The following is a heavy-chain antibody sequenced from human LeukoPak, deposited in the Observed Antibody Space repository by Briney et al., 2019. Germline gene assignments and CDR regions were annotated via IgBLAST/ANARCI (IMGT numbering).Heavy chain of an antibody. J-gene: IGHJ6*03. CDR1: GGTFSSYA. CDR2: IIPIFGTA. V-gene: IGHV1-69*13. CDR3: ARGWEGVADEYYYYMDV. D-gene: IGHD6-19*01. Sequence: ASVKVSCTASGGTFSSYAISWVRQAPGQGLEWMGGIIPIFGTANYAQKFQGRVTITADESTSTAYMELSSLRSEDTAVYYCARGWEGVADEYYYYMDVWGKGTTVTISS.